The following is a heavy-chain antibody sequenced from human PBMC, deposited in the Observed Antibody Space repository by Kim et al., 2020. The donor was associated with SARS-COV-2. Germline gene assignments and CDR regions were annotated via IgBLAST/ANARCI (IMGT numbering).Heavy chain of an antibody. V-gene: IGHV3-11*05. Sequence: KGRFTISRDNAKNSLYLQMNSLRAEDTAVYYCARDPGGVGSGWYVNWFDPWGQGTLVTVSS. D-gene: IGHD6-19*01. J-gene: IGHJ5*02. CDR3: ARDPGGVGSGWYVNWFDP.